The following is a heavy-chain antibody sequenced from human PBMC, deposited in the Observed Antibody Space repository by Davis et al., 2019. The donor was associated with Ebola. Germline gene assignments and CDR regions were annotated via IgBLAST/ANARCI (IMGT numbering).Heavy chain of an antibody. CDR1: GGSISSYY. J-gene: IGHJ2*01. D-gene: IGHD4-23*01. CDR2: IYYSGST. V-gene: IGHV4-59*01. CDR3: ARGRLRWYRTTLNWYFDL. Sequence: MPSETLSLTCTVSGGSISSYYWSWIRQPPGKGLEWIGYIYYSGSTNYNPSLKSRVTISLDMSKNQFSLKLNSVTAADTALYYCARGRLRWYRTTLNWYFDLWGRGTLVTVSS.